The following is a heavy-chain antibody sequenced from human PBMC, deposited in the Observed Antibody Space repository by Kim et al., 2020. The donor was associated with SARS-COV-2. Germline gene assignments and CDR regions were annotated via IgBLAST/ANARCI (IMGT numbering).Heavy chain of an antibody. J-gene: IGHJ4*02. D-gene: IGHD1-26*01. V-gene: IGHV1-24*01. CDR2: GET. Sequence: GETAYAQKFQVRLTMTQDTSTDTAYMDLSSLRSDDTAVYYCVTGEWELPYWGQGTLVTVSS. CDR3: VTGEWELPY.